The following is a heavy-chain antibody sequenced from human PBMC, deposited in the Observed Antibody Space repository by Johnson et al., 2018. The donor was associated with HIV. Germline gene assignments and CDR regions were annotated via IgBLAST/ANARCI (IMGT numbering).Heavy chain of an antibody. V-gene: IGHV3-30*04. D-gene: IGHD3-16*01. CDR3: AREWNQFGGAFDI. CDR1: GFTFSSYA. Sequence: QVQLVESGGGVVQPGRSLRLSCAASGFTFSSYAMHWVRQAPGKGLEWVAVISYDGSNKYYADSVKGRFTISRHNSKNTLYLQMNSLRAEDTAVYYCAREWNQFGGAFDIGGQGTMVTLSS. J-gene: IGHJ3*02. CDR2: ISYDGSNK.